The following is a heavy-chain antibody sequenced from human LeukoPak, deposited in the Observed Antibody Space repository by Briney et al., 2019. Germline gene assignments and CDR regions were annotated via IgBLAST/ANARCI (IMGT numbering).Heavy chain of an antibody. CDR3: ARDSVPAAMTYYYYGMDV. Sequence: SETLSLTCTVSGGFISSYYWSWIRQPPGKGLEWIGYIYYSGSTNYNPSLKSRVTISVDTSKNQFSLKLSSVTAADTAVYYCARDSVPAAMTYYYYGMDVWGKGTTVTVSS. V-gene: IGHV4-59*01. J-gene: IGHJ6*04. CDR1: GGFISSYY. CDR2: IYYSGST. D-gene: IGHD2-2*01.